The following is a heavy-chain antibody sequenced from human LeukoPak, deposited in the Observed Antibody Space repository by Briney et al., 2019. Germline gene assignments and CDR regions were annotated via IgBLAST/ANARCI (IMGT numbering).Heavy chain of an antibody. J-gene: IGHJ2*01. CDR3: ARDQVTMIVVVKGNWYFDL. D-gene: IGHD3-22*01. Sequence: GGSLRLSCAASGFTFSSCSMNWVRQAPGKGLEWVSYISSSSDIIYYADSVKGRFTISRDNAKNSLYLQVNSLRAEDTAVYYCARDQVTMIVVVKGNWYFDLWGRGTLVTVSS. V-gene: IGHV3-48*04. CDR1: GFTFSSCS. CDR2: ISSSSDII.